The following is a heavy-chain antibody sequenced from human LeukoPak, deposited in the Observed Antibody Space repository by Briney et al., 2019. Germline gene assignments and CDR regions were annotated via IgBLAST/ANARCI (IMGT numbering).Heavy chain of an antibody. CDR1: GGSISGSSYF. CDR3: ARADYSGNSKTFDN. Sequence: KSSETLSLTCAVSGGSISGSSYFWGWIRQPPGKGLEWIGSIYYSGSTYYNPSLKSRVTISVDTSNFQFSLKLNSVTAADTAVYYCARADYSGNSKTFDNWGHGTLVTVSS. CDR2: IYYSGST. J-gene: IGHJ4*01. V-gene: IGHV4-39*07. D-gene: IGHD2-15*01.